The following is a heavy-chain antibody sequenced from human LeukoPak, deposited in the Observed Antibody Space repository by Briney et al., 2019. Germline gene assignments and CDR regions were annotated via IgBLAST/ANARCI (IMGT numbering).Heavy chain of an antibody. V-gene: IGHV3-7*01. J-gene: IGHJ4*02. D-gene: IGHD6-13*01. CDR2: IKQDGSEK. CDR1: GFTFSSYW. Sequence: GGSLRLSCAASGFTFSSYWMSWVRQAPGKGLEWVANIKQDGSEKYYVDSVKGRFTISRDNAKNSLYLQMNSLRAEDTAVYYCARISSTWDRRLGDWGQGTLVTVSS. CDR3: ARISSTWDRRLGD.